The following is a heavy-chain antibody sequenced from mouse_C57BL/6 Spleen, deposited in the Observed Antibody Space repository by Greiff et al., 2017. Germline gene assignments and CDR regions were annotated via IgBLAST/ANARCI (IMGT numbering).Heavy chain of an antibody. Sequence: EVKLVESGGGLVKPGGSLKLSCAASGFTFSDYGMHWVRQAPEKGLEWVAYISSGSSTIYYADTVKGRFTISRDNAKNTLFLQMTSLRSEDTAMYYCARDYDPYAMDYWGEGNSVTVSS. CDR3: ARDYDPYAMDY. CDR1: GFTFSDYG. D-gene: IGHD2-4*01. V-gene: IGHV5-17*01. J-gene: IGHJ4*01. CDR2: ISSGSSTI.